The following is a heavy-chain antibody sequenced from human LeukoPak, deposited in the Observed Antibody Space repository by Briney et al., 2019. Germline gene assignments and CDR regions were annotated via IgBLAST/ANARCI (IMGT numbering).Heavy chain of an antibody. J-gene: IGHJ4*02. D-gene: IGHD1-1*01. CDR1: GYTFTRYG. CDR3: ARADWSMLEY. CDR2: INPNSGDT. V-gene: IGHV1-2*02. Sequence: ASVKVSCKASGYTFTRYGISWVRQAPGQGLEWMGWINPNSGDTNFAQKFQGRVTMTRDTSISTVYMELSRLTSDDTAVYYCARADWSMLEYWGQGTLVTVSS.